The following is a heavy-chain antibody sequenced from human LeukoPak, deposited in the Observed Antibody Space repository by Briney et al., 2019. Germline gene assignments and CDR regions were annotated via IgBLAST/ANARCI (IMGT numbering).Heavy chain of an antibody. J-gene: IGHJ4*02. CDR1: GFTFSNYN. V-gene: IGHV3-48*01. D-gene: IGHD1-20*01. CDR3: ARDPHNWNYDY. Sequence: GGSLRLSCAASGFTFSNYNMNWVRQAPGKGLEGVSYISISTSSIYYADSVKGRFTISRDNAKNSLYLQMNSLRAEDTAVYYCARDPHNWNYDYWGQGTLVTVSS. CDR2: ISISTSSI.